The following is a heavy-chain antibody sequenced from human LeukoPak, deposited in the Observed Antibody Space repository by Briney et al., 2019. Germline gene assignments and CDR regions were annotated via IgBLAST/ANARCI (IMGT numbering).Heavy chain of an antibody. CDR2: ISDSGGST. Sequence: HPGGSLRLSCAASGFPFNSYAVSWVRQAPGKGLEWVSAISDSGGSTSYADSVKGRFTISRDNSKNTLYLQMNSLRAEDTAVYYCAKSSAYYYGSGSYPDYWGQETLVTVSS. V-gene: IGHV3-23*01. J-gene: IGHJ4*02. D-gene: IGHD3-10*01. CDR1: GFPFNSYA. CDR3: AKSSAYYYGSGSYPDY.